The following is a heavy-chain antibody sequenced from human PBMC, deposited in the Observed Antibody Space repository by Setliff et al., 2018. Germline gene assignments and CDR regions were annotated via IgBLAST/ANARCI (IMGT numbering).Heavy chain of an antibody. Sequence: ASVKVSCKASGFTSTNYAIHWVRQAPGQRPECMGWIHAGNGDTKYSQKFQGRVTITRDTSASTVYMELSSLRSEDTAVYYCASAHYYSGYIEYFQYWGQGTLVTVPQ. CDR3: ASAHYYSGYIEYFQY. J-gene: IGHJ1*01. CDR2: IHAGNGDT. D-gene: IGHD5-12*01. V-gene: IGHV1-3*01. CDR1: GFTSTNYA.